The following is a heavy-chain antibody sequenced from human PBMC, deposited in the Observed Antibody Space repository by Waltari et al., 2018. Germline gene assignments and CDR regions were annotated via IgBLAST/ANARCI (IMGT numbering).Heavy chain of an antibody. CDR3: TRVEAMVRYADY. D-gene: IGHD3-10*01. Sequence: EVQLVESVGGLVQPGRSLRLSCTASGFTFGDYAMSWVRQAPGKGLEWVGFIRSKAYGGTTEYAASVKGRFTISRDDSKSIAYLQMNSLKTEDTAVYYCTRVEAMVRYADYWGQGTLVTVSS. V-gene: IGHV3-49*04. CDR2: IRSKAYGGTT. J-gene: IGHJ4*02. CDR1: GFTFGDYA.